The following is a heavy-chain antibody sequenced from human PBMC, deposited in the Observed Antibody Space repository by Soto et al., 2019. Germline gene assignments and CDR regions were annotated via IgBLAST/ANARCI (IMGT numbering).Heavy chain of an antibody. Sequence: GGSLRLSCAASGFTFSSYAMSWVRQAPGKGLEWVSYISSSSSTIYYADSVKGRFTISRDNAKNSLYLQMNSLRDEDTAVYYCARDRDGGYSYGDFDYWGQGTLVTVSS. CDR1: GFTFSSYA. J-gene: IGHJ4*02. CDR3: ARDRDGGYSYGDFDY. V-gene: IGHV3-48*02. D-gene: IGHD5-18*01. CDR2: ISSSSSTI.